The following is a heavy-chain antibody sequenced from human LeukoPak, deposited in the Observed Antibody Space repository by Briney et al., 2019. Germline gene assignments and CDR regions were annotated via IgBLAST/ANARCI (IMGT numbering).Heavy chain of an antibody. Sequence: SETLSLTCTVSGGSISDSYWSWIRQPPGKGLEWIGYIYYSGSTNYNPSLKSRVTISVDTSKNQFSLKLSSVTAADTAVYYCAREPSGGYYDSSAYAFDIWGQGTMVTVSS. J-gene: IGHJ3*02. CDR1: GGSISDSY. D-gene: IGHD3-22*01. CDR3: AREPSGGYYDSSAYAFDI. V-gene: IGHV4-59*12. CDR2: IYYSGST.